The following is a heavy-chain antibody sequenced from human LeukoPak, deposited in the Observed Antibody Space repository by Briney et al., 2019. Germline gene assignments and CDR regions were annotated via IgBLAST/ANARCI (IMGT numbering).Heavy chain of an antibody. CDR1: GFTFSSYW. J-gene: IGHJ6*02. CDR2: INSDGSST. CDR3: ARDPDYDFWSGYYIYYYYGMGV. V-gene: IGHV3-74*01. D-gene: IGHD3-3*01. Sequence: SGGSLRLSCAASGFTFSSYWMHWVRQAPGKGLVWVSRINSDGSSTSYADSVKGRFTISRDNAKNTLYLQMNSLRAEDTAVYYCARDPDYDFWSGYYIYYYYGMGVWGQGTTVTVSS.